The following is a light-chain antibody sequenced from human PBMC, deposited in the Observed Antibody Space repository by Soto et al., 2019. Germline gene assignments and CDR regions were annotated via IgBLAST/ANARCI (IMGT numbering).Light chain of an antibody. CDR3: QSYDSSLGDCL. J-gene: IGLJ2*01. CDR1: SSNIGAGYD. CDR2: GNN. Sequence: QSVLTQPPSVSGAPGQRLTVSCTGTSSNIGAGYDVHWYQQLPGTAPKLLIYGNNNRPSGVPDRFSGSKSGTSASLAITGLHAEDEADYYCQSYDSSLGDCLFGGGTKLTVL. V-gene: IGLV1-40*01.